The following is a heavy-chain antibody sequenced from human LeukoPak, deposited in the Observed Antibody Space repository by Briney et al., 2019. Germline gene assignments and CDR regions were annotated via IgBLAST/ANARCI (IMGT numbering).Heavy chain of an antibody. V-gene: IGHV3-7*01. J-gene: IGHJ4*02. CDR2: IKQEGSET. Sequence: GGSLRLSCAASGFTFTTYWMTWVRQAPGKGLEWVASIKQEGSETSYVGSVKGRFTISRDNARNSVYLQMNSLGAEDTAVYYCAKLMFLWPPIYFDYWGQGTLVTVSS. CDR1: GFTFTTYW. D-gene: IGHD2-8*01. CDR3: AKLMFLWPPIYFDY.